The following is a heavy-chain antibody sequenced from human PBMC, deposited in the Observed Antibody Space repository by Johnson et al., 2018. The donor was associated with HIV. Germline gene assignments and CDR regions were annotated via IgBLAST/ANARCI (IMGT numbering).Heavy chain of an antibody. V-gene: IGHV3-74*01. CDR2: IYSGGST. CDR3: EKDRRYACYYDSSCYTPYAFDS. CDR1: GFTFSSYW. D-gene: IGHD3-22*01. J-gene: IGHJ3*02. Sequence: EQLVESGGGLVQPGGSLRLSCAASGFTFSSYWMHWVRQAPGKGLVWVSVIYSGGSTYYADSVKGRFNIYRDNSQNSLYLQMNSLRAKDTALYYAEKDRRYACYYDSSCYTPYAFDSWGQGTMVTVSS.